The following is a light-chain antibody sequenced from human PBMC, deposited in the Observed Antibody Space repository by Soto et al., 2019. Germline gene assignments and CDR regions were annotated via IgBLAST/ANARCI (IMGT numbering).Light chain of an antibody. CDR1: QSVLYTSNNKNY. J-gene: IGKJ1*01. Sequence: DIVMTQSPDSLAVSLGERATIHCKSSQSVLYTSNNKNYLAWYQQKPGQPPKLLIYWASTRESGVPDRFSGSGYGTDFTLTISSLQAEDGAVYYCQQYYTTPRTFGQGTKVEIK. CDR3: QQYYTTPRT. V-gene: IGKV4-1*01. CDR2: WAS.